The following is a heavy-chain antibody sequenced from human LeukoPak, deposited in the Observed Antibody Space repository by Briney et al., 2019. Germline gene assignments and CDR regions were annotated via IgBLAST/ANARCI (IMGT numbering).Heavy chain of an antibody. Sequence: GGSLRLSCAASGFTFSNYWMSWVRQAPGKGLEWVANIRQDGNEKYYVDSVKGRFTISRDNAKNSLYLQMNSLRAEDTAVYYCARDPDSSSWFNPAEYFQHWGQGTLVTVSS. CDR3: ARDPDSSSWFNPAEYFQH. CDR2: IRQDGNEK. CDR1: GFTFSNYW. J-gene: IGHJ1*01. V-gene: IGHV3-7*01. D-gene: IGHD6-13*01.